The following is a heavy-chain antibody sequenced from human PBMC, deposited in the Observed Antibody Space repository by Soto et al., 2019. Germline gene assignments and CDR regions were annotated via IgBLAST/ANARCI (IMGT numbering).Heavy chain of an antibody. CDR2: IYYSGST. CDR1: GGSISSGDYY. D-gene: IGHD3-3*01. J-gene: IGHJ5*02. V-gene: IGHV4-31*03. CDR3: ARWWSGSRQGFAP. Sequence: QVQLQESGPGLVKPSQTLSLTCTVSGGSISSGDYYWSWIRQHPGKGLEWIGYIYYSGSTYYNPSLKSRVTISVDTSKNQFSLKLSSVTAADTAVYYCARWWSGSRQGFAPWSQGTLVTVSS.